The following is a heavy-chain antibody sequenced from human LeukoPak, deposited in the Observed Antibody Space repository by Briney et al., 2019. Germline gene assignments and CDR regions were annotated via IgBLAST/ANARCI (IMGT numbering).Heavy chain of an antibody. CDR1: GFTFSSYW. CDR3: ARGIQLWSEYYYYYYGMDV. CDR2: IKQDGSEK. D-gene: IGHD5-18*01. V-gene: IGHV3-7*01. J-gene: IGHJ6*02. Sequence: PGGSLRLSCAASGFTFSSYWMSWVRQAPGKGLEWVANIKQDGSEKYYVDSVKGRFTISRDNAKNSLCLQMNSLRAEDTAVYYCARGIQLWSEYYYYYYGMDVWGQGTTVTVSS.